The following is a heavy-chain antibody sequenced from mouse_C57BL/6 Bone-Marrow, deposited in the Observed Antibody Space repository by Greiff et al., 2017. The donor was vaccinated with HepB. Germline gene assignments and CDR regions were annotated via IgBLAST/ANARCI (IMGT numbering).Heavy chain of an antibody. CDR2: ISSGSSTI. D-gene: IGHD1-1*01. CDR3: ARPLITTVVEGWYFDV. Sequence: EVKLMESGGGLVKPGGSLKLSCAASGFTFSDYGMHWVRQAPEKGLEWVAYISSGSSTIYYADTVKGRFTISRDNAKNTLFLQMTSLRSEDTAMYYCARPLITTVVEGWYFDVWGTGTTVTVSS. V-gene: IGHV5-17*01. CDR1: GFTFSDYG. J-gene: IGHJ1*03.